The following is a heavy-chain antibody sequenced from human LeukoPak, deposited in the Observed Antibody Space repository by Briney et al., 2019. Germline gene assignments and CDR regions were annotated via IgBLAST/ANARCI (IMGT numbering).Heavy chain of an antibody. V-gene: IGHV3-21*01. Sequence: GGSLRLSCAASGFTFSSYSMNWVRQAPRKGLEWVSSISSSSSYIYYADSVKGRFTISRDNAKNTLYLQMNSLRAEDTAVYYCARDDHYDSSGYYYGPFDYWGQGTLVTVSS. J-gene: IGHJ4*02. CDR3: ARDDHYDSSGYYYGPFDY. D-gene: IGHD3-22*01. CDR1: GFTFSSYS. CDR2: ISSSSSYI.